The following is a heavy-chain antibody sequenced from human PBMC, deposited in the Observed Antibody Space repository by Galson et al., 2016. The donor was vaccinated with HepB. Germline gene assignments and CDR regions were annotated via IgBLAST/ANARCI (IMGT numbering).Heavy chain of an antibody. V-gene: IGHV4-59*01. D-gene: IGHD4-17*01. CDR1: GGSISTYY. J-gene: IGHJ5*02. Sequence: ETLSLTCTVSGGSISTYYWSWIRQPPGKGLEWIGYIYYTGNTNYNPSLRSRVTISVDTSKNQFSLKLTSVTAADTAVYYCARFASTVTFNWFDPWGQGTLVTVSS. CDR3: ARFASTVTFNWFDP. CDR2: IYYTGNT.